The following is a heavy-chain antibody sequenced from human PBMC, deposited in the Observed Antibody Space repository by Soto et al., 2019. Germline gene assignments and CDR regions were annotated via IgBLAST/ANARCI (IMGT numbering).Heavy chain of an antibody. V-gene: IGHV6-1*01. Sequence: PSQTLSLTCAISGDSVSSNSAAWNWIRQSPSRGLEWLGRTYYRSKWYNDYAVSVKSRITINPDTSKNQFSLQLNSVTPEDTAVYYCARATSFGVVIITYGMDVWGQGTTVTVAS. CDR3: ARATSFGVVIITYGMDV. J-gene: IGHJ6*02. CDR1: GDSVSSNSAA. D-gene: IGHD3-3*01. CDR2: TYYRSKWYN.